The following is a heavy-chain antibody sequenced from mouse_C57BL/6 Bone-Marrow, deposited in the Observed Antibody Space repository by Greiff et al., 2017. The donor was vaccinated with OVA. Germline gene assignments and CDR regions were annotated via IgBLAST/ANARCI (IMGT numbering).Heavy chain of an antibody. CDR3: ARHVYGSSSAWFAY. CDR1: GFTFSSYG. Sequence: EVQLVESGGDLVKPGGSLKLSCAASGFTFSSYGMSWVRQTPDKRLEWVATISSGGSYTYYPDSVKGRFTISRDNATNTLYLQMSSLKSEDTAMYYCARHVYGSSSAWFAYWGQGTLVTVSA. J-gene: IGHJ3*01. V-gene: IGHV5-6*01. D-gene: IGHD1-1*01. CDR2: ISSGGSYT.